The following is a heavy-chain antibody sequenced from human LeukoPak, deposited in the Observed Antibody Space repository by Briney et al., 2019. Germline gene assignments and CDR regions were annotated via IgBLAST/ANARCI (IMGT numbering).Heavy chain of an antibody. CDR1: GFTFSDHY. D-gene: IGHD2-2*01. J-gene: IGHJ4*02. V-gene: IGHV3-72*01. CDR3: TREGRYCSSTSCYVCLDF. CDR2: IKNKANSYTT. Sequence: QPGGSLRLSCAASGFTFSDHYMDWVRQAPGKGLEWVGRIKNKANSYTTEYAASVKGRFTVSREDSKNALYLQMNSLKTEDTAVCYCTREGRYCSSTSCYVCLDFWGQGTLVTVSS.